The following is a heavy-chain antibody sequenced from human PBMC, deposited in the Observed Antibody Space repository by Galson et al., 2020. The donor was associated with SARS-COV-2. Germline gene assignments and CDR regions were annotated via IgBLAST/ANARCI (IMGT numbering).Heavy chain of an antibody. J-gene: IGHJ6*02. CDR1: GFTVSSNY. Sequence: GGSLRLSCAASGFTVSSNYMSWVRQAPGKGLEWVSVIYSGGSTYYADSVKGRFTISRDNSKNTLYLQMNSLRAEDTAVYYCARDIATAADYYYYGMDVWGQGTTVTVSS. CDR2: IYSGGST. D-gene: IGHD6-25*01. V-gene: IGHV3-53*01. CDR3: ARDIATAADYYYYGMDV.